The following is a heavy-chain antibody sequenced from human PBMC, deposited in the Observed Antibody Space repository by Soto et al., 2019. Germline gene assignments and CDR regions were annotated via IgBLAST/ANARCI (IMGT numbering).Heavy chain of an antibody. CDR3: TTAPSVYYDVY. Sequence: GGSLRLSCAASGFTFSGSAMHWVRQASGKGLEWVGRIRSKANSYATAYAASVKGRFTISRDDSKNTAYLQMNSLKTEDTAVYYCTTAPSVYYDVYWGQGTLVTVSS. V-gene: IGHV3-73*01. J-gene: IGHJ4*02. CDR1: GFTFSGSA. D-gene: IGHD3-3*01. CDR2: IRSKANSYAT.